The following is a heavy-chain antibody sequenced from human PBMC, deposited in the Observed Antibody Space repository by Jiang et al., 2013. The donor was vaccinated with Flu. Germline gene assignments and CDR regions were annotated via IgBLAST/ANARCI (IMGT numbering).Heavy chain of an antibody. CDR1: ADSITNDC. CDR3: AKYGANFAHRGGRGRYVPFES. J-gene: IGHJ4*02. D-gene: IGHD4/OR15-4a*01. CDR2: ICYSGST. Sequence: SGPGLVKPSETLSLSCTVPADSITNDCWTWVRQCPGKGLDFLGKICYSGSTIYNPSIRSRLTISLDTSKNQFSLNLYSVTAADTALYYCAKYGANFAHRGGRGRYVPFESWGQGTLVTVSS. V-gene: IGHV4-59*08.